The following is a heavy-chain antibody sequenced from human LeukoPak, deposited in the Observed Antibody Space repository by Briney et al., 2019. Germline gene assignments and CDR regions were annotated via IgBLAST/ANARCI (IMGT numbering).Heavy chain of an antibody. J-gene: IGHJ4*02. CDR1: GGSISSYY. CDR3: ARHPESLRDFDY. D-gene: IGHD1-14*01. Sequence: SETLSLTCTVSGGSISSYYWSWIRQPPGKGLEWIGYIYYSGSTNYNPSLKSRVTISVDTSKNQFSLKLSSVTAADTAVYYCARHPESLRDFDYWGQGTLVTVSS. V-gene: IGHV4-59*08. CDR2: IYYSGST.